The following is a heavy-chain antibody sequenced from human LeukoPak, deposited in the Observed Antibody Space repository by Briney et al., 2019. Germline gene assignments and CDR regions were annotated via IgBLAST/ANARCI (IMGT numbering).Heavy chain of an antibody. CDR3: AKGRGIWAVVPAVPY. Sequence: GGSLRLSCAASGFTFSSYAMSWVRQSPGKGLECVSAISGRGGGTFYGDSVEALFTISRDNPENTVYLQMNSLRGGDTSVYYCAKGRGIWAVVPAVPYWGQGTLVTVS. J-gene: IGHJ4*02. CDR2: ISGRGGGT. V-gene: IGHV3-23*01. D-gene: IGHD2-2*01. CDR1: GFTFSSYA.